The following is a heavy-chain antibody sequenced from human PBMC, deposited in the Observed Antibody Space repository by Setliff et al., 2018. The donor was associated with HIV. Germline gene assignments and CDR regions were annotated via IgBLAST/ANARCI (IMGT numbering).Heavy chain of an antibody. CDR3: ARDRGYYDSSGSDPGFDP. D-gene: IGHD3-22*01. CDR2: IYTSGST. J-gene: IGHJ5*02. V-gene: IGHV4-61*02. Sequence: PSETLSLTCTVSGGSISSGSYYWSWIRQPAGKGLEWIGRIYTSGSTNYNPSLKSRATISVDTSKNQFSLKLSSVTAADTAVYYCARDRGYYDSSGSDPGFDPWGQGTLVTVSS. CDR1: GGSISSGSYY.